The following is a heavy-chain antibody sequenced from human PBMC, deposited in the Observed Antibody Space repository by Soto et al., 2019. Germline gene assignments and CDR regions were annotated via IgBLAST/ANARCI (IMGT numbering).Heavy chain of an antibody. CDR2: ISPYNGHT. Sequence: QVQLVQSAGEVKKPGASVKVSCKASGYSFTSYGISWVRRAPGQGLEWMGWISPYNGHTQFVERFQGRVTMTTDPSTKQAYMELRNLRSDDTAHYYCASDLTIVPATHPRLENYGMDVWGQGTTVIVSS. V-gene: IGHV1-18*01. CDR1: GYSFTSYG. J-gene: IGHJ6*02. CDR3: ASDLTIVPATHPRLENYGMDV. D-gene: IGHD2-2*01.